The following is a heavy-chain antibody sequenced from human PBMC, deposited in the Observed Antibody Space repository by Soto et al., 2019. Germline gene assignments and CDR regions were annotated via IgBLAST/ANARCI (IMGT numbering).Heavy chain of an antibody. D-gene: IGHD2-2*01. V-gene: IGHV3-48*02. CDR3: ATDTPANRYCSSTSCYPYYYYGMDG. CDR2: ISSSSSSI. J-gene: IGHJ6*02. CDR1: GFTFSSYS. Sequence: GGSLRLSCAASGFTFSSYSMNWVRQAPGKGLEWVSYISSSSSSIYYADSVKGRFTVSRNNAKNSLYLHMNSLRDEDTDAYYCATDTPANRYCSSTSCYPYYYYGMDGWGQGTTVTVSS.